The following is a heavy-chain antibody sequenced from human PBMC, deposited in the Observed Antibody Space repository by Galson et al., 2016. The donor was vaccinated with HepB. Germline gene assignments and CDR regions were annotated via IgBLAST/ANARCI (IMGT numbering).Heavy chain of an antibody. D-gene: IGHD3-10*01. CDR1: GFTVSSDY. Sequence: SLRLSCAASGFTVSSDYMRWVRQAPGQGLEWVSVIYSGGTTYYADPVKGRFTTFSDNSKNTMYLKMNSLRPEDTAVYYCAREQVEASYYGSGGGYYYYYGMDIGGQGTTVIVSS. CDR3: AREQVEASYYGSGGGYYYYYGMDI. CDR2: IYSGGTT. V-gene: IGHV3-53*01. J-gene: IGHJ6*02.